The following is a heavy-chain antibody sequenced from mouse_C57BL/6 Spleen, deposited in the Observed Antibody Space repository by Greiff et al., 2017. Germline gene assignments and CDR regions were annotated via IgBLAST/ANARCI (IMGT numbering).Heavy chain of an antibody. V-gene: IGHV1-39*01. CDR2: INPNYGTT. J-gene: IGHJ1*03. CDR3: ATYYGNFWYFDV. D-gene: IGHD2-1*01. Sequence: VHVKQSGPELVKPGASVKISCKASGYSFTDYNMNWVKQSNGKSLEWIGVINPNYGTTSYNQKFKGKATLTVDQSSSTAYMQLNSLTSEDSAVYYCATYYGNFWYFDVWGTGTTVTVSS. CDR1: GYSFTDYN.